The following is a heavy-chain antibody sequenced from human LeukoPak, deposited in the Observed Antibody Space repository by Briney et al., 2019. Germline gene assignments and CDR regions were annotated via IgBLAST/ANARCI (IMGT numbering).Heavy chain of an antibody. D-gene: IGHD6-13*01. J-gene: IGHJ4*02. Sequence: HGESLKISCKASGYSFTTYWIGWVRQTPGKALEWMGIINPSDTNIRYNPSFEGQVTISADKSISTAYLRWISLKASDTAMYYCARHRFVGSNSCPGYWGQGTLVTVSS. V-gene: IGHV5-51*01. CDR1: GYSFTTYW. CDR2: INPSDTNI. CDR3: ARHRFVGSNSCPGY.